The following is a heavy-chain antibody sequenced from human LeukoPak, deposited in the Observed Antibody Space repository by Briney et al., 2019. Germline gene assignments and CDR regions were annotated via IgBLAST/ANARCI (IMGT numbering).Heavy chain of an antibody. J-gene: IGHJ4*02. D-gene: IGHD3-22*01. CDR3: ARNYYDSSGYSNPFDY. CDR1: GYTFTSYG. CDR2: ISAYNGNT. Sequence: ASVKVSCKASGYTFTSYGISWVRQAPGHGLEWMGWISAYNGNTNYAQKLQGRVTMTTDTSTSTAYMELRSLRSDDTAVYHCARNYYDSSGYSNPFDYWGQGTLVTVSS. V-gene: IGHV1-18*01.